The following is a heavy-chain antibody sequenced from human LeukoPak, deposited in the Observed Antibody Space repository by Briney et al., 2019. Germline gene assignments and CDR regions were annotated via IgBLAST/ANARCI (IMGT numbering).Heavy chain of an antibody. Sequence: GGSLRLSCAASGFTFSSYAMHWVRQAPGKGLEWVAFIRYDGTSKYYADSVRGRFTISRDNSKNTLYLQMDSLRAEDTAVYYCAKGQQQLIDYWGQGTLVTVSS. D-gene: IGHD6-13*01. CDR2: IRYDGTSK. CDR1: GFTFSSYA. V-gene: IGHV3-30*02. J-gene: IGHJ4*02. CDR3: AKGQQQLIDY.